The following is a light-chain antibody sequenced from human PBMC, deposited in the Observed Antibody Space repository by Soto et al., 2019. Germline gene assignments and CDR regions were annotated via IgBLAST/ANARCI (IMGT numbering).Light chain of an antibody. CDR3: SSYTSSIDV. V-gene: IGLV2-14*01. CDR2: EVS. Sequence: QSALTQPASVSGSPGQSITISCTGTSSDVGGYNYVSWYQQHPGKAPKLMMYEVSNRPSGVSNRFSGSKSGNTASLTISGLQAEDEADYYCSSYTSSIDVFGTGTKVTVL. J-gene: IGLJ1*01. CDR1: SSDVGGYNY.